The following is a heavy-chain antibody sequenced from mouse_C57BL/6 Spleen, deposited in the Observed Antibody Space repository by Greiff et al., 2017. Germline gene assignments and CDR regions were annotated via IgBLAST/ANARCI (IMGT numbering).Heavy chain of an antibody. J-gene: IGHJ1*03. Sequence: EVKLMESGEGLVKPGGSLKLSCAASGFTFSSYAMSWVRQTPEKRLEWVAYISSGGDYIYYADTVKGRFTISIDNARNTLYLQMSSLKSEDTAMYYCTRYYYGSSPWYFDVWGTGTTVTVSS. CDR2: ISSGGDYI. V-gene: IGHV5-9-1*02. CDR1: GFTFSSYA. CDR3: TRYYYGSSPWYFDV. D-gene: IGHD1-1*01.